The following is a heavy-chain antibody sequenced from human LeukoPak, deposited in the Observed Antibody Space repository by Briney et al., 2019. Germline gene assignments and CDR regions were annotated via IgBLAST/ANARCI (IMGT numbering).Heavy chain of an antibody. CDR2: INHSGST. CDR3: ARTPLRGATFFTSYPNWFDT. CDR1: GGSFSGYY. Sequence: SETLSLTCAVYGGSFSGYYWSWIRQPPGKGLEWIGEINHSGSTYYNPSLKSRVTISVDTSKIQFSLRLSSVTVADTAVYYCARTPLRGATFFTSYPNWFDTWGQGTLVTVSS. V-gene: IGHV4-34*01. J-gene: IGHJ5*02. D-gene: IGHD3-10*01.